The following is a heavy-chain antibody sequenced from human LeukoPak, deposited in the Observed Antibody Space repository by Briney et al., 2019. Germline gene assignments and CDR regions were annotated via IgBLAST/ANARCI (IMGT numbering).Heavy chain of an antibody. D-gene: IGHD2-8*01. V-gene: IGHV3-23*01. Sequence: GGSLRLSCVDSGFTFSSYALAWVRQAPGKGLEWVAAATGRGVGTHYAESVKGRFTISRDNSRNTMYLQMNSLRAEDTAIYFCGSDPNGDYVGALGYWGRGTLVTVSS. J-gene: IGHJ4*01. CDR1: GFTFSSYA. CDR3: GSDPNGDYVGALGY. CDR2: ATGRGVGT.